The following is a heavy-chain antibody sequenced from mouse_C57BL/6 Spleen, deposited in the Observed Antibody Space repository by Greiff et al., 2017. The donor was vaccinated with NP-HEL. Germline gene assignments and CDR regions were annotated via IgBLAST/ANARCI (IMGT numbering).Heavy chain of an antibody. J-gene: IGHJ3*01. CDR3: ARDQDYDDTWFAY. Sequence: DVKLQESGPGLVKPSQSLSLTCSVTGYSITSGYYWNWIRQFPGNKLEWMGYISYDGSNNYNPSLKNRISITRDTSKNQFFLKLNSVTTEDTATYYCARDQDYDDTWFAYWGQGTLVTVSA. D-gene: IGHD2-4*01. CDR1: GYSITSGYY. CDR2: ISYDGSN. V-gene: IGHV3-6*01.